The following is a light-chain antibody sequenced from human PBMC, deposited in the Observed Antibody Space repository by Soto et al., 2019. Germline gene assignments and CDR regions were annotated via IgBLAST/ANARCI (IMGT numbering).Light chain of an antibody. CDR3: QVWDVSTVHYV. CDR1: NIGSKT. J-gene: IGLJ1*01. V-gene: IGLV3-21*02. Sequence: SYELTQPPSMSVAPGQTARITCGGNNIGSKTVHWYQQKAGQDPVLVVYDDSDRPSGIPERFSGSNSGNTATLTISRVEAGDEADYYCQVWDVSTVHYVFGTGTKVTVL. CDR2: DDS.